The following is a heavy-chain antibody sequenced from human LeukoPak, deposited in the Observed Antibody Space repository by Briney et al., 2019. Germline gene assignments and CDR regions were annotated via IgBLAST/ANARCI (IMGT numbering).Heavy chain of an antibody. J-gene: IGHJ5*02. CDR2: ISYDGSNK. D-gene: IGHD1-26*01. V-gene: IGHV3-30*04. CDR1: GFTFSSYA. Sequence: GGSLRLSCAASGFTFSSYAMHWARQAPGKGLEWVAVISYDGSNKYYADSVKGRFTISRDNSKNTLYLQMNSLRAEDTAVYYCARDQWELPTMGLNWFDPWGQGTLVTVSS. CDR3: ARDQWELPTMGLNWFDP.